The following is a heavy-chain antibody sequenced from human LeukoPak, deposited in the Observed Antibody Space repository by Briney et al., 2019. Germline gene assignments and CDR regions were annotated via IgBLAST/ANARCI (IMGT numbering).Heavy chain of an antibody. J-gene: IGHJ4*02. CDR3: ARGVVIAPQTFDY. D-gene: IGHD2-21*01. V-gene: IGHV4-59*01. CDR1: GGSISSYY. Sequence: SETLSLTCTVSGGSISSYYWSWIRQPPGKGLEWIGYIYYSGSTNYNPSLKSRVTISVDTSKNQFSLKLSSVTVADTAVYYCARGVVIAPQTFDYWGQGTLVTVSS. CDR2: IYYSGST.